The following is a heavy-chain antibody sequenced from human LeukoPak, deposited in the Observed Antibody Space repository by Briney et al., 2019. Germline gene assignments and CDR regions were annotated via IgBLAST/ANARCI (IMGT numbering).Heavy chain of an antibody. CDR1: GFTFSSYA. CDR2: ISSNGGST. J-gene: IGHJ6*02. CDR3: ARGYCSSTSCFTGYYYYGMDV. D-gene: IGHD2-2*01. V-gene: IGHV3-64*01. Sequence: GGSLRLSCAASGFTFSSYAMHWVRQAPGKGLEYVSAISSNGGSTYYANSVKGRFTISRDNSKNTLYLQMGSLRAEDMAVYYCARGYCSSTSCFTGYYYYGMDVWGQGTTVTVSS.